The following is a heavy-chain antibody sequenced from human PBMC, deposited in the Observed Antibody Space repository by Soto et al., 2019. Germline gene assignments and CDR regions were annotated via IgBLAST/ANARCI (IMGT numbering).Heavy chain of an antibody. D-gene: IGHD6-13*01. Sequence: QVQLVQSGAEVKKPGSWGKVSCKASGGTFSSYAISWVRQAPGQGLEWMGGIIPIFGTANYAQKFQGRVTITADESTSTAYMELSSLRSEDTAVYYCASPGIAAAGSYGMDVWGQGTTVTVSS. J-gene: IGHJ6*02. CDR2: IIPIFGTA. CDR3: ASPGIAAAGSYGMDV. V-gene: IGHV1-69*01. CDR1: GGTFSSYA.